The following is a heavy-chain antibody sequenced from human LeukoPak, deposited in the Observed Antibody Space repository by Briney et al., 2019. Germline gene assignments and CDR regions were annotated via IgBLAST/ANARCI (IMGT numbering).Heavy chain of an antibody. Sequence: PGGSLRLSCAASGFSFSSYSMNWVRQAPGKGLEWVSSISSSKSYIFYADSVKGRFTISRDNSKNTLYLQMNSLRAEDTAVYYCAKDGEYYDILTGYKGDDYFDYWGQGTLVTVSS. J-gene: IGHJ4*02. CDR1: GFSFSSYS. V-gene: IGHV3-21*04. CDR3: AKDGEYYDILTGYKGDDYFDY. D-gene: IGHD3-9*01. CDR2: ISSSKSYI.